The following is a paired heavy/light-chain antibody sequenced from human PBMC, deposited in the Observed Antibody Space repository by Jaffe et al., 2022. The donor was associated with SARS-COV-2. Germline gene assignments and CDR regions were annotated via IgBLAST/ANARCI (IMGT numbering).Light chain of an antibody. CDR1: SDSNIAYYN. Sequence: QPVPTQPPSSSASPGESARLTCTLPSDSNIAYYNIFWYQQKPGSPPRYLLYYYSDLDKGQGSGVPSRFSGSKDASANTGILLISGVQSEDEADYYCMIWPSNAVVFGGGTKLTVL. CDR3: MIWPSNAVV. J-gene: IGLJ2*01. CDR2: YYSDLDK. V-gene: IGLV5-37*01.
Heavy chain of an antibody. CDR2: IGFGGSDI. CDR3: ARPVETSGGSAFDY. V-gene: IGHV3-11*01. J-gene: IGHJ4*02. CDR1: GFSFSDYY. Sequence: QVHLVESGGGLVKPGGSLRLSCAASGFSFSDYYMTWIRQAPGKGLEWVSYIGFGGSDIHYADSVKGRFTISRDNAKKSLYLQMNSLRADDTAVYYCARPVETSGGSAFDYWGQGTLVTVSS. D-gene: IGHD6-19*01.